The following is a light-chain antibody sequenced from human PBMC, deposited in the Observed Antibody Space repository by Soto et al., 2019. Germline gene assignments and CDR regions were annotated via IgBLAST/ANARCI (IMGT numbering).Light chain of an antibody. CDR2: SNN. J-gene: IGLJ1*01. CDR1: SSNIGSNT. CDR3: AAWDDSLNGYV. Sequence: QLVLTQPPSASGTPGQRVIISCSGSSSNIGSNTVNWYQQVPGTAPKLLIYSNNQRPSGVPDRFSGSKSGTSASLAISGLQSEDEADYYCAAWDDSLNGYVFGTGTKVTVL. V-gene: IGLV1-44*01.